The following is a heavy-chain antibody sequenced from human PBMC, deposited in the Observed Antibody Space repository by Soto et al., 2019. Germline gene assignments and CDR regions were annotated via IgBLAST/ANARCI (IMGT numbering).Heavy chain of an antibody. CDR1: GGCSSSNY. D-gene: IGHD6-13*01. V-gene: IGHV4-59*01. J-gene: IGHJ4*02. CDR2: VYNSGTT. Sequence: SETLSRTCTVSGGCSSSNYWTWIRQPPGKGLEWIGYVYNSGTTNYTPSLKSRVTISEDTSKSQFSLKVNSMTAADTAVYYCARYRREAVAGYTLDNWGQGMLVTVSS. CDR3: ARYRREAVAGYTLDN.